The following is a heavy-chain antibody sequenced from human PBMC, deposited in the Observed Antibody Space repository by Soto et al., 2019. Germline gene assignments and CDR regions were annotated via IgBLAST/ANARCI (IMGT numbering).Heavy chain of an antibody. CDR3: AKDRDGAAAGPTKFYGMDV. V-gene: IGHV3-23*01. D-gene: IGHD6-13*01. CDR2: ISGSGDST. CDR1: GFTFSRYA. Sequence: EVQLLESGGGLVQPGGSLRLSCAASGFTFSRYAMSWVRQAPGKGWEWASVISGSGDSTYYADSVRGRFTISRENSKNTLYLQMNSLRAEDTAVYYCAKDRDGAAAGPTKFYGMDVWGQGTKVTVSS. J-gene: IGHJ6*02.